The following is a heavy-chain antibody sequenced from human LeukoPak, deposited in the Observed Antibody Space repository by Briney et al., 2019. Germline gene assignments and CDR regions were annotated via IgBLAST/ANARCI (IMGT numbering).Heavy chain of an antibody. D-gene: IGHD3-22*01. CDR3: AKDAQIYDSSGYHDY. CDR1: GSTFSSHW. Sequence: GGSLRLSCAASGSTFSSHWMSWVRQAPGKGLERVANIKPDGSEKYYVDSVKGRFTISRDNAKNSLYLQMNSLRAEDTALYYCAKDAQIYDSSGYHDYWGQGTLVTVSS. CDR2: IKPDGSEK. V-gene: IGHV3-7*03. J-gene: IGHJ4*02.